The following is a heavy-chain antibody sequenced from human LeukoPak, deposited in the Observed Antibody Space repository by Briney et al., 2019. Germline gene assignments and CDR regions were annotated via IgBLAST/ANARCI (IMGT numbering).Heavy chain of an antibody. Sequence: SVKVSCKASGGTFSSYAICWVRQAPGQGLEWMGRIIPIFGIANYAQKFQGRVTITADKSTSTAYMELSSLRSEDTAVYYCARDGYCSGGSCYSNYWGQGTLVTVSS. CDR1: GGTFSSYA. J-gene: IGHJ4*02. D-gene: IGHD2-15*01. CDR2: IIPIFGIA. CDR3: ARDGYCSGGSCYSNY. V-gene: IGHV1-69*04.